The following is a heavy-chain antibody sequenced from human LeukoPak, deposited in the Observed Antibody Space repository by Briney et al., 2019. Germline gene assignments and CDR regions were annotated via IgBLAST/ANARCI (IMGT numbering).Heavy chain of an antibody. V-gene: IGHV3-64D*09. CDR2: ISSNGGST. CDR3: VKEVEVSPGPDY. CDR1: GFSFSSYA. Sequence: PGGSLRLSCSASGFSFSSYAMHWVRQAPGKGLEYVSGISSNGGSTDYADSVNGRFTISRENYKNKLYLQMSSLRVEDTAVYYCVKEVEVSPGPDYWGQGTLVTVSS. D-gene: IGHD2-15*01. J-gene: IGHJ4*02.